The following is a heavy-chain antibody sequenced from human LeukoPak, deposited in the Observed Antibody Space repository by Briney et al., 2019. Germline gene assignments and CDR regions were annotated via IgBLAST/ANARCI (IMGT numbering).Heavy chain of an antibody. CDR2: INHSGGT. CDR3: ARDRFDDSSGYYYHYYYYMDV. V-gene: IGHV4-34*01. Sequence: SETLSLTCAVSGESFSDFSGYYWSWIRLTPGKGLEWVAEINHSGGTKFNPALESRLSTSLEETRNQFSLNLRSVTAADTAVYYCARDRFDDSSGYYYHYYYYMDVWGKGTTVTVSS. J-gene: IGHJ6*03. CDR1: GESFSDFSGYY. D-gene: IGHD3-22*01.